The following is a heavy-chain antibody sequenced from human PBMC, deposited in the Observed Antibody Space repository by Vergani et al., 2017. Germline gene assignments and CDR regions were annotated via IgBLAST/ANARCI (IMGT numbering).Heavy chain of an antibody. J-gene: IGHJ4*02. D-gene: IGHD6-6*01. CDR3: ARGSRASGYKGPDS. V-gene: IGHV4-61*02. CDR2: IYVSGIT. Sequence: QVHLQESGPGLVKPSQTLSLTCTVSGASINNDFYYWHWIRQPAGKGLEWIGRIYVSGITDYNSSLQSRVSMSVDTSKNQFSLMLTSVTAADTAVYYCARGSRASGYKGPDSWGQGTRVTVSS. CDR1: GASINNDFYY.